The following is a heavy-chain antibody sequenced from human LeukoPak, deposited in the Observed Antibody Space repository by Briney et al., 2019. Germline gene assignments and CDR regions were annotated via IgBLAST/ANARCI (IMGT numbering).Heavy chain of an antibody. CDR2: IKQDGSEK. D-gene: IGHD6-13*01. CDR1: GFTFSSYW. V-gene: IGHV3-7*01. CDR3: ARDLGGSSWYNYYYYMDV. J-gene: IGHJ6*03. Sequence: GGSLRLSCAASGFTFSSYWMSWVRQAPGKGLEWVANIKQDGSEKYYVGSVKGRFTISRDNAKNSLYLQMNSLRAEDTAVYYCARDLGGSSWYNYYYYMDVWGKGTTVTVSS.